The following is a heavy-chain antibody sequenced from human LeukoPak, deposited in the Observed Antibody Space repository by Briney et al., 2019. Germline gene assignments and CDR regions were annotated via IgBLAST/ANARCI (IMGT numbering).Heavy chain of an antibody. CDR2: IYYSGST. D-gene: IGHD3-3*01. CDR1: GGSISSYY. J-gene: IGHJ6*02. CDR3: ARGAPIFGVVTYYYYGMDV. Sequence: SETLSLTCTVSGGSISSYYWSWIRQPPGKGLEWIGYIYYSGSTNYNPSLKSRVTISVDTSKNQLSLKLSSVTAADTAVYYCARGAPIFGVVTYYYYGMDVWGQGTTVTVSS. V-gene: IGHV4-59*12.